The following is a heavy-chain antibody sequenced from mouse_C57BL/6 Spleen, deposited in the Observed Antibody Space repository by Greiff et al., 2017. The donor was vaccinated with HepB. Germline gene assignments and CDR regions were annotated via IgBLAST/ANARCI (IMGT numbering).Heavy chain of an antibody. V-gene: IGHV1-72*01. Sequence: QVQLQQPGAELVKPGASVKLSCKASGYTFTSYWMHWVKQRPGRGLEWIGRIDPNSGGTKYNEKFKSKATLTVDKPSSTAYMQRSSLTSEDSAVYYCARCPAHYAMDYWGQGTSVTVSS. CDR2: IDPNSGGT. CDR3: ARCPAHYAMDY. CDR1: GYTFTSYW. J-gene: IGHJ4*01.